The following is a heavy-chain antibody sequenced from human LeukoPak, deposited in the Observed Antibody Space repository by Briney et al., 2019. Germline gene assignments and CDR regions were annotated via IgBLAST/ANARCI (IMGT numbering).Heavy chain of an antibody. CDR3: ARDQDWNYPWGPGY. CDR2: INSDGSST. D-gene: IGHD1-7*01. Sequence: PGGSLRLSCAASGFTFSSYWMHWVRQAPGRGLVWVSRINSDGSSTSYADSVKGRFTISGDNAKNTLYLQMNSLRAEDTAVYYCARDQDWNYPWGPGYWGQGTPVTVSS. V-gene: IGHV3-74*01. J-gene: IGHJ4*02. CDR1: GFTFSSYW.